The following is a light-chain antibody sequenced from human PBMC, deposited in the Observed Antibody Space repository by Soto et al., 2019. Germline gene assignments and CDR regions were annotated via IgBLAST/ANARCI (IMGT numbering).Light chain of an antibody. Sequence: QMTQSPSSLSASVGEKIIITCRASRDVGSDVSWYQQKPGQAPKLLIYAASNLYTGVPSRFSGSRSGTEFTLTISSLQPADFASYYCLQDYGDSWTFGPGTKVEIE. CDR1: RDVGSD. J-gene: IGKJ1*01. CDR3: LQDYGDSWT. CDR2: AAS. V-gene: IGKV1-6*01.